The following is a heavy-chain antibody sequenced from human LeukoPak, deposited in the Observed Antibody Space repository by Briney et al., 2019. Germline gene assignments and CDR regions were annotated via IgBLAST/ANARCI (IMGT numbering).Heavy chain of an antibody. Sequence: GSLRLSCAASGFSFSTYSMYWIRQPPGKGLEWIGEINHSGSTNYNPSLKSRVTISVDTSKNQFSLKLSSVTAADTAVYYCARTLAAAASYWGQGTLVTVSS. CDR2: INHSGST. CDR3: ARTLAAAASY. J-gene: IGHJ4*02. CDR1: GFSFSTYS. D-gene: IGHD6-13*01. V-gene: IGHV4-34*01.